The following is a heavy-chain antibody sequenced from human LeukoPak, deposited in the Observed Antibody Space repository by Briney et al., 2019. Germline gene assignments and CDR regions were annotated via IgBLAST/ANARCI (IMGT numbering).Heavy chain of an antibody. D-gene: IGHD3-16*02. Sequence: SETLSLTCTVSGGSISSYYWSWIRQPPGKGLEWIGYIYYSGSTNYNPSLKSRVTISVDTSKNQFSLKLSSVTAADTAVYYCARQRNYDYVWGSYRYTGWFDPWGQGTLATVSS. CDR3: ARQRNYDYVWGSYRYTGWFDP. V-gene: IGHV4-59*08. CDR1: GGSISSYY. J-gene: IGHJ5*02. CDR2: IYYSGST.